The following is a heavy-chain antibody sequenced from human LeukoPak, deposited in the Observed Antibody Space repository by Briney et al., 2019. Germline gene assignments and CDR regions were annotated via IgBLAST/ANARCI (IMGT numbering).Heavy chain of an antibody. CDR2: IYYSGST. CDR1: GGSISSSSYY. Sequence: KSSETLSLTCTVSGGSISSSSYYWGWIRQPPGKGLEWIGSIYYSGSTYYNPSLKSRVTISVDTSKNQFSLKLSSVTAADTAVYYCARSTNGVSPFDYWGQGTLVTVSS. V-gene: IGHV4-39*07. CDR3: ARSTNGVSPFDY. J-gene: IGHJ4*02. D-gene: IGHD2-8*01.